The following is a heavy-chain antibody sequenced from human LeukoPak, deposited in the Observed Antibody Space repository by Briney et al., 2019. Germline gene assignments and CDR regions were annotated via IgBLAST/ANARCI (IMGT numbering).Heavy chain of an antibody. Sequence: GGSLRLSCAASGFTFDDYAMHWVRQAPGKGLEWVSGISWNSGSIGYADSVKGRFTISRDNAKNSLYLQMNSLRAEDTALYYCAKGTGYSSGPFDYWGQGTLVTVSS. V-gene: IGHV3-9*01. CDR3: AKGTGYSSGPFDY. CDR2: ISWNSGSI. CDR1: GFTFDDYA. J-gene: IGHJ4*02. D-gene: IGHD6-19*01.